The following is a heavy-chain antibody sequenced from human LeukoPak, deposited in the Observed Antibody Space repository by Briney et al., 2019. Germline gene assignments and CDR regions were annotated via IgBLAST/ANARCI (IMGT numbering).Heavy chain of an antibody. Sequence: PGGSLRLSCAASGFTFSSYAMSWVRQAPGKGLEWVSAISGSGGSTYYADSVKGRFTISRDNSKNTLYLQMNSLRAEDTAVYYCAKDPNYDSSGYYLLDAFDIWGQGTMVTVSS. J-gene: IGHJ3*02. CDR1: GFTFSSYA. CDR3: AKDPNYDSSGYYLLDAFDI. D-gene: IGHD3-22*01. CDR2: ISGSGGST. V-gene: IGHV3-23*01.